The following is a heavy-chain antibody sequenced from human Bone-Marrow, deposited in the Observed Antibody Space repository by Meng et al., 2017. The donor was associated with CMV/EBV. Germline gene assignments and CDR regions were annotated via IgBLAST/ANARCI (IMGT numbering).Heavy chain of an antibody. CDR3: ARGLSSYAYYYYGMDV. J-gene: IGHJ6*02. CDR2: MNPNSGNT. Sequence: ASVKVSCKASGYTFTSYDINWVRQATGQGLEWMGWMNPNSGNTGYAQKFQGRVTITRNTSISTAYMELGSLRSEDTAVYYCARGLSSYAYYYYGMDVWGQGTTVTVSS. CDR1: GYTFTSYD. V-gene: IGHV1-8*03. D-gene: IGHD2/OR15-2a*01.